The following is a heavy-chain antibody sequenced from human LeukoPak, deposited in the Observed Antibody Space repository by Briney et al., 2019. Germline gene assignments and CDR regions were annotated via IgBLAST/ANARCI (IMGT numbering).Heavy chain of an antibody. CDR3: ARYQLLPRNWFDP. D-gene: IGHD2-2*01. Sequence: HGESLKISCKGSGYSFTSYWIGWVRQMPGKGLEWMGIIYPGDSDTRYSPSFQGQVTISADKSISTAYLQWSSLEASDTAMYYCARYQLLPRNWFDPWGQGTLVTVSS. J-gene: IGHJ5*02. CDR2: IYPGDSDT. CDR1: GYSFTSYW. V-gene: IGHV5-51*01.